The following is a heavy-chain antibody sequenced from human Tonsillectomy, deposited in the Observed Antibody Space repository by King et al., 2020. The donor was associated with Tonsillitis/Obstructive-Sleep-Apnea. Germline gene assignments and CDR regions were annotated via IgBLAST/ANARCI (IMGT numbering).Heavy chain of an antibody. CDR3: TTDGPWGGGDSLRFDY. Sequence: GKRGEAGGGGGKEGGGRRMGGEEEGGKGSKEGMKGVCQDKGKGGEWVGNSKRKTAGGRKEYDEPVKGRFTISRDDSKNTLYLQMNSLKTEDTAVYYCTTDGPWGGGDSLRFDYWGQGTLVTVSS. CDR2: SKRKTAGGRK. D-gene: IGHD2-21*02. V-gene: IGHV3-15*07. CDR1: GGKGSKEG. J-gene: IGHJ4*02.